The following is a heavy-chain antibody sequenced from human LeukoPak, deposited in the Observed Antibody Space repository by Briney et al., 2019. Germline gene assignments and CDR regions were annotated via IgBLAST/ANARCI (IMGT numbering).Heavy chain of an antibody. CDR2: FDPEDGET. D-gene: IGHD1-26*01. CDR3: ATSSGSYYSLNAFDI. J-gene: IGHJ3*02. CDR1: GYTLTELS. V-gene: IGHV1-24*01. Sequence: ASVKVSCKVSGYTLTELSMHWVRQAPGKGLEWMGGFDPEDGETIYAQKFQGRVTMTEDTSTDTAYMELSSLRSEDTAVYYYATSSGSYYSLNAFDIWGQGTMVTVSS.